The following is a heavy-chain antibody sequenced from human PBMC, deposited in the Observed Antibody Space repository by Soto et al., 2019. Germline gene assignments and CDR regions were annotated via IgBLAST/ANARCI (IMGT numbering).Heavy chain of an antibody. Sequence: QVQLQQWGAGLLKPSETLSLTCAVYGGSFSGYYWSWIRQPPGKGLEWIGEINHSGSTNYNPSLKSRVTISVDTSKNQFSLKLSSVTAADTAVYYCARVPRDIVVVVAATNSGMDVW. D-gene: IGHD2-15*01. J-gene: IGHJ6*01. CDR2: INHSGST. V-gene: IGHV4-34*01. CDR3: ARVPRDIVVVVAATNSGMDV. CDR1: GGSFSGYY.